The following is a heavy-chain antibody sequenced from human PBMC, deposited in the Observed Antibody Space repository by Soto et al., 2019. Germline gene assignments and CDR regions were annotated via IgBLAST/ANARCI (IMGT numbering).Heavy chain of an antibody. CDR1: GYTFTSYG. J-gene: IGHJ4*02. D-gene: IGHD2-21*02. Sequence: QVQLVQSGAEVRKPGASVKVSCKASGYTFTSYGISWVRQAPGQGLEWMGWISAYNGNTNYAQKLQGRVTMTTDTSTSTAYMELRSLRSDDTAMYYCARGNTYCGGDCSTYYFDYWGQGTLVTVSS. CDR2: ISAYNGNT. CDR3: ARGNTYCGGDCSTYYFDY. V-gene: IGHV1-18*01.